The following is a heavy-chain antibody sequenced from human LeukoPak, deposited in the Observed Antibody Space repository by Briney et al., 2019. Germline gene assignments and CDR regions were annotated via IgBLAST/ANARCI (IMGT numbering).Heavy chain of an antibody. V-gene: IGHV4-34*01. CDR3: ARSTFGGVIVY. J-gene: IGHJ4*02. D-gene: IGHD3-16*02. CDR2: INHSGST. Sequence: SSETLSLTCAVYGGSFSGYYWSWIRQPPGKGLEWIGEINHSGSTNYNPSLKGRVTISVDTSKNQFSLKLSSVTAADTAVYYCARSTFGGVIVYWGQGTLVTVSS. CDR1: GGSFSGYY.